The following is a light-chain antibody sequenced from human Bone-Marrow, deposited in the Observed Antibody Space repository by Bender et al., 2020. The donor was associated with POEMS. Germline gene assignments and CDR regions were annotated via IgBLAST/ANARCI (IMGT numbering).Light chain of an antibody. Sequence: QSALTQPRSVSGSPGQSVTISCTGTSSYVGGSTYVSWYQQHPGKAPKLMIYEVSKRPSGISDRFSGSKSGNTASLTISGLQAEDEADYYCCSYARSSSLGVAFGGGTKLTVL. J-gene: IGLJ2*01. CDR1: SSYVGGSTY. CDR3: CSYARSSSLGVA. CDR2: EVS. V-gene: IGLV2-11*01.